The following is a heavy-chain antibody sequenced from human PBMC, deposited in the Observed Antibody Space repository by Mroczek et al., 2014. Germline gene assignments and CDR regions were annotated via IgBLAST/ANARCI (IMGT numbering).Heavy chain of an antibody. CDR1: GHTFTSEG. CDR2: ISVYNDNT. J-gene: IGHJ1*01. V-gene: IGHV1-18*01. Sequence: GKKPGASVKVSCKASGHTFTSEGFTWVRQAPGQGLEWMGWISVYNDNTNYAQKFQGRVTMTTDTSTSTAYMELRSLRSDDTAVYYCARDIMASTRGXSTWGQGPWSPSPQ. CDR3: ARDIMASTRGXST. D-gene: IGHD2-8*01.